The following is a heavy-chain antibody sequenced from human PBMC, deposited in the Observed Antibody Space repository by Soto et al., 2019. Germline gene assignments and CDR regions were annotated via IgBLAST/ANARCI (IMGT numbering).Heavy chain of an antibody. Sequence: QVQLVESGGGVVQPGRSLRLSCAASGFTFSTYGMHWARQAPGEGLEWVAVISYDGINKYYVDSVKGRFTISRDNSKNTLYLQMISLRGEDTAVYYCAGDQTSGSGSDWDYWGQGTLVTVSS. J-gene: IGHJ4*02. CDR2: ISYDGINK. CDR3: AGDQTSGSGSDWDY. CDR1: GFTFSTYG. D-gene: IGHD3-10*01. V-gene: IGHV3-30*03.